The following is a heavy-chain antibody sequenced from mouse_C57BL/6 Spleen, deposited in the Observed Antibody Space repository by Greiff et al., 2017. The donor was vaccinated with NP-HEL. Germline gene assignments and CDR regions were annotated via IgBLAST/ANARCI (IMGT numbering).Heavy chain of an antibody. CDR3: ARSSQLGQAMDY. D-gene: IGHD4-1*02. V-gene: IGHV1-54*01. Sequence: QVQLQQSGAELVRPGTSVKVSCKASGYAFTNYLIEWVKQRPGQGLEWIGVINPGSGGTNYNEKFKGKATMTADKSSSTAYMQLSSLTSEDSAVYFCARSSQLGQAMDYWGQGTSVTVSS. CDR2: INPGSGGT. CDR1: GYAFTNYL. J-gene: IGHJ4*01.